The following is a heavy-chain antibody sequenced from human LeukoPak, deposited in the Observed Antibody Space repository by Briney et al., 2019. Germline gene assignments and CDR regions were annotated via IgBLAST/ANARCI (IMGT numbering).Heavy chain of an antibody. J-gene: IGHJ4*02. D-gene: IGHD1-26*01. Sequence: GGALRLSSAAPGVTARSNYMSWGRQAPGEGGGGGSGIYSGGSTYHADSVKGRFTISRDNSKNTLYLQMNSLRAEDTAVYFCAKYSGSYYYPPNWDSWGQGTLVTVSS. V-gene: IGHV3-53*01. CDR3: AKYSGSYYYPPNWDS. CDR1: GVTARSNY. CDR2: IYSGGST.